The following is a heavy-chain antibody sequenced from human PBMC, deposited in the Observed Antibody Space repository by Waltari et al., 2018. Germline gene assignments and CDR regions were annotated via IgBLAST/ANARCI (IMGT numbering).Heavy chain of an antibody. CDR1: GYTFTSYD. Sequence: SVKVSCKASGYTFTSYDINWVRQATGQGLEWMGWMNPNSGNTGYAQKFQGRVTMTRNTSISTAYMELSSLRSEDTAVYYCARDAYRLHNYYYYGMDVWGQGTTVTVSS. J-gene: IGHJ6*02. CDR3: ARDAYRLHNYYYYGMDV. V-gene: IGHV1-8*01. CDR2: MNPNSGNT. D-gene: IGHD3-16*01.